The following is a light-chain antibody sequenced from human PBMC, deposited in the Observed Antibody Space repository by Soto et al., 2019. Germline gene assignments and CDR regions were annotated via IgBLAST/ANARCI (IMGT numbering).Light chain of an antibody. CDR2: EVT. J-gene: IGLJ2*01. CDR3: SSYAGSSIFVV. Sequence: QSALTQPASVSGSPGQSITISCTGTSSDVGSYNLVSWYQHLPGKAPKLMIFEVTKRHSGVSTRFSGSKSGNTASLPISGLQAEDEADYYCSSYAGSSIFVVFGGGTKVTV. V-gene: IGLV2-23*02. CDR1: SSDVGSYNL.